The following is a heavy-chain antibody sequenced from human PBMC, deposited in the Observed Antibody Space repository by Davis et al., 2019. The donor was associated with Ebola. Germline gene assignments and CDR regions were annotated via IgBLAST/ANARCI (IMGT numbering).Heavy chain of an antibody. CDR3: ARSHDYSNFIRAFDI. D-gene: IGHD4-11*01. Sequence: PGGSLRLSCAASGFTFDDYAMHWVRQAPGKGLEWVSGISWNSGSIGYADSVKGRFTISRDNAKNSLYLQMNSLRAEDTALYYCARSHDYSNFIRAFDIWGQGTMVTVSS. CDR2: ISWNSGSI. J-gene: IGHJ3*02. CDR1: GFTFDDYA. V-gene: IGHV3-9*01.